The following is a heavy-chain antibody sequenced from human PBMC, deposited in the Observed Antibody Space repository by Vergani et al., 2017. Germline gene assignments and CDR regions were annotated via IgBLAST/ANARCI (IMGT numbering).Heavy chain of an antibody. Sequence: QVQLVQSGAEVKKPGSSVKVSCKASGGTFSSYAISWVRQAPGQGLEWMGGIIPIFGTANYAQKFQGRVTITADESTSTAYMELSSLRSEDTAVYYCAREGRRVIAIHEWXFDLWGRGTLVTVSS. J-gene: IGHJ2*01. CDR3: AREGRRVIAIHEWXFDL. D-gene: IGHD2-21*01. V-gene: IGHV1-69*01. CDR2: IIPIFGTA. CDR1: GGTFSSYA.